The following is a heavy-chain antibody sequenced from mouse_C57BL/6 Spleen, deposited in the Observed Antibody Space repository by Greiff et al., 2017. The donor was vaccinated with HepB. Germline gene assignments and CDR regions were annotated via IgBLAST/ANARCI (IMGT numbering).Heavy chain of an antibody. Sequence: EVQLQQSGPELVKPGASVKISCKASGYTFTDYYMNWVKQSHGKSLEWIGDINPNNGGTSYNQKFKGKATLTVDKSSSTAYMELRSLTSEDSAVYYCAREGALTTEFAYWGQGTLVTVSA. J-gene: IGHJ3*01. V-gene: IGHV1-26*01. CDR3: AREGALTTEFAY. D-gene: IGHD2-12*01. CDR1: GYTFTDYY. CDR2: INPNNGGT.